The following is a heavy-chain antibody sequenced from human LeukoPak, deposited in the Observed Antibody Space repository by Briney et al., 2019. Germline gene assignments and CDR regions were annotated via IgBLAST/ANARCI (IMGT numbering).Heavy chain of an antibody. Sequence: PSETLSLTCEVSGDSIGRSGYYWIWIRQPPGKGLEWIGSIFYSGSTYYSSSLKSRLTISLDTSKNSFSLKLTSVTAADTSVYYCARQREERVLFSPIDHWGQGSLVAVSS. CDR3: ARQREERVLFSPIDH. V-gene: IGHV4-39*01. CDR1: GDSIGRSGYY. CDR2: IFYSGST. J-gene: IGHJ4*02. D-gene: IGHD3-10*01.